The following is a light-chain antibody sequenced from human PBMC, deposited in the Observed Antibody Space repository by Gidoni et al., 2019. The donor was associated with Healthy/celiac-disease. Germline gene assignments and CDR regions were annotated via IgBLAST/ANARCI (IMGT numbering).Light chain of an antibody. CDR2: AVS. Sequence: QSALAPPVPVPGSPGQSITISCTGTSIDVVGDDYVSWYRHHPGKAPKLIIYAVSNRPSGASNRFSGSKSGNTTSLTISGLQAEDEADYYCSSYTVRSTVLFGGGTKLTVL. J-gene: IGLJ2*01. CDR3: SSYTVRSTVL. CDR1: SIDVVGDDY. V-gene: IGLV2-14*03.